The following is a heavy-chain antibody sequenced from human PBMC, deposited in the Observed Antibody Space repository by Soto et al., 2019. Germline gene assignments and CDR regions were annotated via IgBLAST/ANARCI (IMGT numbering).Heavy chain of an antibody. D-gene: IGHD3-16*01. J-gene: IGHJ6*03. CDR3: ARENYGYYYYYYYMDV. Sequence: SETLSLTCAVYGGSFSGYYWSWIRQPPGKGLEWIGEINHSGSTNYNPSLKSRVTISVDTSKNQFSLKLSSVTAADTAVYYCARENYGYYYYYYYMDVWGKGTTVTVSS. CDR2: INHSGST. CDR1: GGSFSGYY. V-gene: IGHV4-34*01.